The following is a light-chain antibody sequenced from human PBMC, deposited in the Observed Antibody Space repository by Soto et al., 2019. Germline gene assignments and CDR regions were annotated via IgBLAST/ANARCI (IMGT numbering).Light chain of an antibody. CDR1: QTVTSNY. J-gene: IGKJ1*01. CDR2: GAS. Sequence: EIVLTQSPGTLSSSPGERATLSCRASQTVTSNYLAWYQQKPGQAPRLLFFGASIRATGLPDRFSGGGSGTDFTLTISRLDPEDFAVYYCQQYGSSPRTFAQGTKVDSK. V-gene: IGKV3-20*01. CDR3: QQYGSSPRT.